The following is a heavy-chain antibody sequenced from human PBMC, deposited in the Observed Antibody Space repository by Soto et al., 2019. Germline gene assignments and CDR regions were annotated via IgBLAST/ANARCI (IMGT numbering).Heavy chain of an antibody. V-gene: IGHV3-9*01. CDR3: AKDRATSGTYQAVDY. D-gene: IGHD1-26*01. CDR2: ISWNSGSI. Sequence: GGSLRLSCAASGFSFDDFAMHWVRQVPGKGLEWVSGISWNSGSIGYADSVKGRFTISRDNAKNSLYLHMNSLRAEDTALYYCAKDRATSGTYQAVDYWGQGTLVTVSS. J-gene: IGHJ4*02. CDR1: GFSFDDFA.